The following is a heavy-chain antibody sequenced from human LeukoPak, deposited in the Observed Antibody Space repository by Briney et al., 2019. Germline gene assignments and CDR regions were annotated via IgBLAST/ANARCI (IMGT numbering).Heavy chain of an antibody. CDR3: ARGLLLWFGELPYNWFDP. V-gene: IGHV1-8*01. J-gene: IGHJ5*02. Sequence: GASVKVSCKASGYTFTSYDINWVRQATGQGLEWMGWMNPNRGNTGYAQKFQGRVTMTRNTSISTAYMELSSLRSEDTAVYYCARGLLLWFGELPYNWFDPWGQGTLVTVSS. CDR1: GYTFTSYD. CDR2: MNPNRGNT. D-gene: IGHD3-10*01.